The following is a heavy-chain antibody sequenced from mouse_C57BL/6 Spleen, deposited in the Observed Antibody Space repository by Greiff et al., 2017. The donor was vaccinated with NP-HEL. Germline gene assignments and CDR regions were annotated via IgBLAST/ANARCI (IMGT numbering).Heavy chain of an antibody. J-gene: IGHJ4*01. CDR2: INPNNGGT. V-gene: IGHV1-26*01. Sequence: VQLQQSGPELVKPGASVKISCKASGYTFTDYYMNWVKQSHGKSLEWIGDINPNNGGTSYNQKFKGKATLTVDKSSSTAYMELRSLTSEDSAVYYCARGRNGYGGAMDYWGQGTSVTVSS. D-gene: IGHD2-2*01. CDR1: GYTFTDYY. CDR3: ARGRNGYGGAMDY.